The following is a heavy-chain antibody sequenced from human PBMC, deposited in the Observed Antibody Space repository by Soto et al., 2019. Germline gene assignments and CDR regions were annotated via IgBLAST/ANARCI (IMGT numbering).Heavy chain of an antibody. J-gene: IGHJ4*02. CDR2: ISYDGSNK. CDR1: GFTFSSYG. D-gene: IGHD5-18*01. V-gene: IGHV3-30*18. CDR3: AKDRRGYSYQIDY. Sequence: QVQLVESGGGVVQPGRSLRLSCAASGFTFSSYGMHWVRQAPGKGLEWVAVISYDGSNKYYADSVKGRFTISRDNSKNTLYLQMNSLRAEDTAVYYCAKDRRGYSYQIDYRGQGTLVTVSS.